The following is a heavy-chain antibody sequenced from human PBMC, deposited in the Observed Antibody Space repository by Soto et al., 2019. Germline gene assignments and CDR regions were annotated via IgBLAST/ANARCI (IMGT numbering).Heavy chain of an antibody. CDR2: VYPRYSDT. Sequence: GQSRKVSCKASGYIFIDYWIGWVRQMPGKGLEWMGIVYPRYSDTRYSPSFQGQVTISADRSTGTAFLQWRSLKASDTALYYCARPPLPGYSIHFNSWGQGTLVTVSS. D-gene: IGHD2-15*01. CDR1: GYIFIDYW. CDR3: ARPPLPGYSIHFNS. J-gene: IGHJ4*02. V-gene: IGHV5-51*01.